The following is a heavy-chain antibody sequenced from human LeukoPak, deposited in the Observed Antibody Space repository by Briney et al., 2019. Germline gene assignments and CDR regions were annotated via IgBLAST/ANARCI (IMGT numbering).Heavy chain of an antibody. CDR3: VRGGDTADAFDI. CDR2: IGNAGDT. J-gene: IGHJ3*02. V-gene: IGHV3-13*01. Sequence: PGGSLRLSCAASGFTFNIYDMHWVRQGPGKGLEWVSGIGNAGDTYYPGSVKGRFTISRENGKNSVYLQMNNVRAGDTAVYYCVRGGDTADAFDIWGQGTMVTVSS. CDR1: GFTFNIYD.